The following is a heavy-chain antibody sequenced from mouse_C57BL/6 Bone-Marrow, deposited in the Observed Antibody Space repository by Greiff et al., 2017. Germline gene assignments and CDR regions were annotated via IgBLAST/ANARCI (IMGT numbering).Heavy chain of an antibody. D-gene: IGHD2-4*01. CDR2: ISSGGDYI. Sequence: EVQLQESGEGLVKPGGSLKLSCAASGFTFSSYAMSWVRQTPEKRLEWVAYISSGGDYIYYADTVKGRFTISRDNARNTLYLQMSSLKSEDTAMYYCTRETMITTGGLGDCFAYWGQGTLVTVSA. V-gene: IGHV5-9-1*02. CDR3: TRETMITTGGLGDCFAY. CDR1: GFTFSSYA. J-gene: IGHJ3*01.